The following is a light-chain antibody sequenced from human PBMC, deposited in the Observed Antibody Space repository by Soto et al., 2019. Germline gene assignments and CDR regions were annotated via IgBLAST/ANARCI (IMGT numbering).Light chain of an antibody. V-gene: IGLV2-14*03. CDR2: DVN. CDR1: NTDVGDYNY. Sequence: QSALTQPASVAGSPGQSITISCTGSNTDVGDYNYVSWYRQLPGKAPQLIIYDVNKRPSGVPDRFSGSKSGNAASLTISGLQAEDEATYYCCSYAGSSTFVFGGGTKLTVL. CDR3: CSYAGSSTFV. J-gene: IGLJ2*01.